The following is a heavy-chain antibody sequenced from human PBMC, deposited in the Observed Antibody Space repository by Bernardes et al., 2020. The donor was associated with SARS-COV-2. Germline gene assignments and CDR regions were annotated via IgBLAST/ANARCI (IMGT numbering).Heavy chain of an antibody. CDR3: ARHVGQWLVRFNYFDY. Sequence: ENLSLTFTVSCGSISSYYWSWILPPPGKGLEWIGYIYYSGSTNYNPSLKSRVTISVDTSKNQFSLKLSSVTAADTAVYYCARHVGQWLVRFNYFDYWGQGTLVTVSS. CDR1: CGSISSYY. V-gene: IGHV4-59*08. D-gene: IGHD6-19*01. J-gene: IGHJ4*02. CDR2: IYYSGST.